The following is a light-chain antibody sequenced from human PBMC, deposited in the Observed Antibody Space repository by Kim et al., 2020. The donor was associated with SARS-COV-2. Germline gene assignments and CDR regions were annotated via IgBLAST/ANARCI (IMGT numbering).Light chain of an antibody. Sequence: SYELTQPPSVSVSPGQTASITCSGYKLGDKYVSWYQQKPGQSPVVVIYQDNQRLSGIPERFSGSNSGNTATLTISGTQAMDEADYYCQAWVRTTPNYV. CDR2: QDN. J-gene: IGLJ1*01. CDR1: KLGDKY. CDR3: QAWVRTTPNYV. V-gene: IGLV3-1*01.